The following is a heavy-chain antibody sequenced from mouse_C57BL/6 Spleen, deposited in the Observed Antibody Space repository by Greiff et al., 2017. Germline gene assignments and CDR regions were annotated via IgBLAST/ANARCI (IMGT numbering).Heavy chain of an antibody. CDR2: IRNKANGYTT. D-gene: IGHD2-4*01. CDR1: GFTFTDYY. CDR3: ARSYDYEDAMDY. J-gene: IGHJ4*01. V-gene: IGHV7-3*01. Sequence: DVHLVESGGGLVQPGGSLSLSCAASGFTFTDYYMSWVRQPPGKALEWLGFIRNKANGYTTEYSASVKGRFTISRDNSQSILYLQMNALRAEDSATYYCARSYDYEDAMDYWGQGTSVTVSS.